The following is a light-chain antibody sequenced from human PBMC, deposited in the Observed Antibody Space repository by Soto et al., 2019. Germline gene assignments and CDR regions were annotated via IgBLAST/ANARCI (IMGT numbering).Light chain of an antibody. CDR1: QSVSSN. Sequence: EVVMTQSPATLSVSPGERATLSCRASQSVSSNLVWYQQKPGQAPRLLIYGASTRATGIPGRFSGSGSGTELTIASSRLLSEDFAVYYCQQNKHRPRTFGQGTKVEIK. J-gene: IGKJ1*01. CDR3: QQNKHRPRT. CDR2: GAS. V-gene: IGKV3-15*01.